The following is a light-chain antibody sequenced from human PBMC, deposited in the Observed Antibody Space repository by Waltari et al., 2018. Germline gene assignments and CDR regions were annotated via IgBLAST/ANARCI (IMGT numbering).Light chain of an antibody. CDR3: QVWDFGRDHLL. J-gene: IGLJ2*01. V-gene: IGLV3-21*02. CDR1: NRGNYP. Sequence: SYVLTQPPSLSVAPGQPSRITCGGNNRGNYPFHLYQQKPGQAPLLVLFDNIDRPSGISERFSGSNAGNTATLTISRVEVGDEADYYCQVWDFGRDHLLFGGGTKLTVL. CDR2: DNI.